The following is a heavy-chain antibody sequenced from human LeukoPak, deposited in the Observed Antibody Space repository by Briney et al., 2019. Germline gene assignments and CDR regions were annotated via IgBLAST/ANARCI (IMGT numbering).Heavy chain of an antibody. D-gene: IGHD4-11*01. V-gene: IGHV1-69*05. CDR3: ATGVTTVGKYYFDY. J-gene: IGHJ4*02. Sequence: SVKVSCKASGGTFTNYAISWVRQAPGQGLEWMGGIIPIFGTANYAQKFQGRVTITTDESTSTAYMELSSLRSEDTAVYYCATGVTTVGKYYFDYWGQGTLVTVSS. CDR2: IIPIFGTA. CDR1: GGTFTNYA.